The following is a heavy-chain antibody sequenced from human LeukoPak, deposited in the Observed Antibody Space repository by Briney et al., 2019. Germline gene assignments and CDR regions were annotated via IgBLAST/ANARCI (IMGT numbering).Heavy chain of an antibody. D-gene: IGHD3-22*01. Sequence: SETLSLTCTVSGGSISSYYWSWIRQPPGQGLEWIGYIYYSGSTNYNPSLKSRVTISVDTSKHQFSLKLNSVTAADTAVYYCARVGDSSGYLDYWGQGTLVTVSS. CDR1: GGSISSYY. CDR3: ARVGDSSGYLDY. CDR2: IYYSGST. V-gene: IGHV4-59*01. J-gene: IGHJ4*02.